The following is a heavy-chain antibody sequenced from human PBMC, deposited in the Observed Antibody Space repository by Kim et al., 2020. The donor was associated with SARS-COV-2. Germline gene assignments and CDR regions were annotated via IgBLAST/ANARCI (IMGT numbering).Heavy chain of an antibody. CDR1: GFTFSSSA. V-gene: IGHV3-23*01. D-gene: IGHD5-12*01. J-gene: IGHJ4*02. CDR2: LSTSDGDT. Sequence: GGSLRLSCTASGFTFSSSAMRWLRQAPGKGLEWVSSLSTSDGDTYYADSVKGRLTISRDNSRNKLFLQMNNIGAEDTAVYYCAKGSGEGTGYDDVWGQGTLVIVSS. CDR3: AKGSGEGTGYDDV.